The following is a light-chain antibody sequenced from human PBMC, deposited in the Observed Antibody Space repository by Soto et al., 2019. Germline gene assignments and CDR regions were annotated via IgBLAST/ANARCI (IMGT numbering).Light chain of an antibody. V-gene: IGKV1-39*01. Sequence: DIQMTQSPSSLSASVGDRVTITCRASQSISSYLNWYQQKPGKAPNLLIYAASSLQSGVPSRFSGSGSGTDFTLTISSLQPEDVATYYCQQSYSTPRTFGQGTKWIS. J-gene: IGKJ1*01. CDR3: QQSYSTPRT. CDR1: QSISSY. CDR2: AAS.